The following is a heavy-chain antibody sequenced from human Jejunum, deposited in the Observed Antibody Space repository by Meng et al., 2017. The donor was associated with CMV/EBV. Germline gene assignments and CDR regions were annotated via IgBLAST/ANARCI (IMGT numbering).Heavy chain of an antibody. V-gene: IGHV4-4*01. CDR1: GGSLIGTDW. D-gene: IGHD3-16*01. CDR3: ADPPAGL. Sequence: LSLTCVVSGGSLIGTDWWNWVRQPPGGGLEWIGEIFHSGASNYNPSLKSRATISIDNSKNQFSLRLTSVTVADTAVYFCADPPAGLWGQGVLVTVSS. J-gene: IGHJ4*02. CDR2: IFHSGAS.